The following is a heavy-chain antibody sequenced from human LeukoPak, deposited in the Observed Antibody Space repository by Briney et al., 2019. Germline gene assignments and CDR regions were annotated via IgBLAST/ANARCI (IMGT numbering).Heavy chain of an antibody. CDR3: ARESNDFWSGRRIDY. J-gene: IGHJ4*02. CDR1: GFSFSSYW. V-gene: IGHV3-7*01. D-gene: IGHD3-3*01. CDR2: IKQDGSEK. Sequence: PGGSLRLSCAASGFSFSSYWMSWVRQAPGKGLEWVANIKQDGSEKYHVDSVKGRFTISRDNAKNSLYLQMNSLRAGDTAVYYCARESNDFWSGRRIDYWGQGTLVTVSS.